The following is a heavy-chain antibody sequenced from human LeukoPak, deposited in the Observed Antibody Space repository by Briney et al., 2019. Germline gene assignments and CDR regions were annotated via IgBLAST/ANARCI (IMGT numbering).Heavy chain of an antibody. CDR1: GGTFSSYA. J-gene: IGHJ6*02. Sequence: GASVKVSCKASGGTFSSYAISWVRQAPGQGLEWMGRIIPIFGIANYAQKFQGRVTITADKSTSTAYMVLSSLRSEDTAVYYCASGPLEYSSSSAYYGMDVWGQGTTVTVSS. D-gene: IGHD6-6*01. CDR3: ASGPLEYSSSSAYYGMDV. V-gene: IGHV1-69*04. CDR2: IIPIFGIA.